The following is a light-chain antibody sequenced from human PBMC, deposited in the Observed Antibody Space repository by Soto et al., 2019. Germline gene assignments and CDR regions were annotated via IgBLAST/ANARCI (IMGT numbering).Light chain of an antibody. Sequence: QSALTQPRSVSGSPGQSVTISCTGTSSDVGGYNYVSWYQQHPGKAPKLMIYDVSKRPSGVPDRFSGSKSGNTASLTISGLQAEDEADYSCCSYAGTYTYVFGTGTKGTVL. CDR2: DVS. J-gene: IGLJ1*01. CDR3: CSYAGTYTYV. V-gene: IGLV2-11*01. CDR1: SSDVGGYNY.